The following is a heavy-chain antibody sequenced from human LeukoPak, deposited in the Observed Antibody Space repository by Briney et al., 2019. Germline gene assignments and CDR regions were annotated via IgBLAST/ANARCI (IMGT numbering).Heavy chain of an antibody. J-gene: IGHJ4*02. V-gene: IGHV3-48*01. CDR2: ISSSSSTI. CDR3: ARGNYYDSSGYYGY. D-gene: IGHD3-22*01. Sequence: GGSLRLSCAASGFTFSSYSMNWVRQAPGKGLEWVSYISSSSSTIYYADSVKGRFTIPRDNAKNSLYLQMNSLRAEDTAVYYCARGNYYDSSGYYGYWGQGTLVTVSS. CDR1: GFTFSSYS.